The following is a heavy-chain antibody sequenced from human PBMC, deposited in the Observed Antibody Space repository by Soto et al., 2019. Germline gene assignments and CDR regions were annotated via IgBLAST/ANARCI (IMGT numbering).Heavy chain of an antibody. D-gene: IGHD2-21*02. CDR2: ISYDGSNK. CDR1: GFTFSSYA. CDR3: ARDHIVVVTARFYYGMDV. Sequence: QVQLVESGGGVVQPGRSLRLSCAASGFTFSSYAMHWVRQAPGKGLEWVAVISYDGSNKYYADSVKGRFTISRDNSKNTLYLQMNSLRAEDTAVYYCARDHIVVVTARFYYGMDVWGQGTTVTVSS. V-gene: IGHV3-30-3*01. J-gene: IGHJ6*02.